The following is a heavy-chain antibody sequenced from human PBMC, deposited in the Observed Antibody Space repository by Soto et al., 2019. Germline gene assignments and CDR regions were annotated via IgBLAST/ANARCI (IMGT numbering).Heavy chain of an antibody. CDR2: FYHSGST. J-gene: IGHJ3*01. Sequence: SETLSLTCTVSGASISSSNSYWGWIRQPPGEGPEWIGSFYHSGSTFYNPSLSGRATISVDASKDHFYLKLTSVTAADTAVYSCARLSPQPNALDFWGQGTIVTASS. D-gene: IGHD6-13*01. CDR1: GASISSSNSY. V-gene: IGHV4-39*02. CDR3: ARLSPQPNALDF.